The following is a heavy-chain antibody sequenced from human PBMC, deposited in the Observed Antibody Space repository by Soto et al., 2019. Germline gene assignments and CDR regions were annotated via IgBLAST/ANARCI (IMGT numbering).Heavy chain of an antibody. D-gene: IGHD2-15*01. J-gene: IGHJ4*02. V-gene: IGHV4-39*01. CDR3: AGYRAPLAPPSKYCSGGSCTGYYFDY. CDR2: IYYSGST. CDR1: GGSISSSSYY. Sequence: SETLSLTCTVSGGSISSSSYYWGWIRQPPGKGLEWIGSIYYSGSTYYNPSLKSRVTISVDTSKNQFSLKLSSVTAADTAVYYCAGYRAPLAPPSKYCSGGSCTGYYFDYWGQGTLVTVSS.